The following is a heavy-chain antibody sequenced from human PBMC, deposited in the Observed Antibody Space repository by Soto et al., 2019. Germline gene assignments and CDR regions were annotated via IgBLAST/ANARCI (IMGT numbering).Heavy chain of an antibody. V-gene: IGHV1-46*01. CDR3: AGPDGTSCSSCLYYYGMDV. J-gene: IGHJ6*02. CDR1: GYTFTSYY. CDR2: INPSGGST. D-gene: IGHD2-2*01. Sequence: VASVKVSWKASGYTFTSYYMHWVRQAPGQGLEWMGIINPSGGSTSYAQKFQGRVTMTRDTSTSTVYMGLSSLRSEDTAVYYCAGPDGTSCSSCLYYYGMDVWGQGTTVTGSS.